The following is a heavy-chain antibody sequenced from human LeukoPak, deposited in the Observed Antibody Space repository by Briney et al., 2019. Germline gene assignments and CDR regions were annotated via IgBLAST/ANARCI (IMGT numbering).Heavy chain of an antibody. CDR3: AKMKGHPLPKYYMDV. CDR2: ISGSGDST. D-gene: IGHD1-26*01. Sequence: GGSLRLSCAASGFTFSGFVMSWVRRTPGKGLEWVSGISGSGDSTLYADPVKGRFTISRDNSKNTLYLEMDSLRAEDTAIYYCAKMKGHPLPKYYMDVWGQGTTVTVSS. J-gene: IGHJ6*01. V-gene: IGHV3-23*01. CDR1: GFTFSGFV.